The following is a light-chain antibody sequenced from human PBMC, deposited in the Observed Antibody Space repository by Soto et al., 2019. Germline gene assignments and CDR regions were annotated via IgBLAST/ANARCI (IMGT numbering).Light chain of an antibody. Sequence: EIVLTQSPGTLSLSPGERATLSCRASQSVSSSYLAWYQQKPGQAPRLLIYGESSRATGIPDRFSGSGSVTDFTLTISRLEPEDFAVYYCQQYGSSPTWTFGQGTKVEIK. V-gene: IGKV3-20*01. CDR2: GES. J-gene: IGKJ1*01. CDR1: QSVSSSY. CDR3: QQYGSSPTWT.